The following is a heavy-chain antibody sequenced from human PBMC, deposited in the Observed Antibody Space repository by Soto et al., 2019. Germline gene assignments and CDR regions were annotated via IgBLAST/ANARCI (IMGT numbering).Heavy chain of an antibody. CDR3: VKDSTVSGKYQDLDY. CDR2: LTPGGETT. CDR1: GFNFRGES. J-gene: IGHJ4*02. Sequence: PGGSLGLSCAASGFNFRGESITWVRQAPWKGLEWISALTPGGETTYYINSVKGRFTISRDNAKDTLFLQMNSLTDADTAIYYCVKDSTVSGKYQDLDYWGQGTLVTVSS. V-gene: IGHV3-23*01. D-gene: IGHD1-26*01.